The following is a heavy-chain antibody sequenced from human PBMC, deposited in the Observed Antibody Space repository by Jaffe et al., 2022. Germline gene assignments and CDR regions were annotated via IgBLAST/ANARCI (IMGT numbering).Heavy chain of an antibody. CDR1: GGSISSGSYY. Sequence: QVQLQESGPGLVKPSQTLSLTCTVSGGSISSGSYYWSWIRQPAGKGLEWIGRIYTSGSTNYNPSLKSRVTISVDTSKNQFSLKLSSVTAADTAVYYCARDVRSDWLLYGWYFDLWGRGTLVTVSS. J-gene: IGHJ2*01. CDR3: ARDVRSDWLLYGWYFDL. V-gene: IGHV4-61*02. CDR2: IYTSGST. D-gene: IGHD3-9*01.